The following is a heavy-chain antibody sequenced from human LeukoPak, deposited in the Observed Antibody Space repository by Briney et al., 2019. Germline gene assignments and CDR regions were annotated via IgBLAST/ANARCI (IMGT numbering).Heavy chain of an antibody. J-gene: IGHJ4*02. Sequence: SETLSLTCAVYGGSFSGYYWSWIRQPPGKGLEWIGEINHSGSTNYNPSLKSRVTISVDTSKNQFSLNLSSVTAADTAVYYCARGTASEYGSGTYYDDYWGQGTLVTVSS. D-gene: IGHD3-10*01. CDR2: INHSGST. CDR1: GGSFSGYY. V-gene: IGHV4-34*01. CDR3: ARGTASEYGSGTYYDDY.